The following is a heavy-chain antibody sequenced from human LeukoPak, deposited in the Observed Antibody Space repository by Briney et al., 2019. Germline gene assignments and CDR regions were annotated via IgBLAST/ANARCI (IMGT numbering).Heavy chain of an antibody. Sequence: GGSLRLSCAASGFTFSIYSMNWVRQAPGKGLEWVGRIKSKTDGGTTDYAAPVKGRFTISRDDSKNTLYLQMNSLKTEDTAVYYCTTRFGELLLAHAFDIWGQGTMVTVSS. CDR3: TTRFGELLLAHAFDI. D-gene: IGHD3-10*01. V-gene: IGHV3-15*01. J-gene: IGHJ3*02. CDR1: GFTFSIYS. CDR2: IKSKTDGGTT.